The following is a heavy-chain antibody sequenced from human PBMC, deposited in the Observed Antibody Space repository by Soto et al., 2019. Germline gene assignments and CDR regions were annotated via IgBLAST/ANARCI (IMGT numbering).Heavy chain of an antibody. V-gene: IGHV1-46*01. J-gene: IGHJ6*02. D-gene: IGHD5-12*01. Sequence: GASVKVSCKASGYTFTSYYMHWVRQAPGQGLEWMGRINPNNGNTSYAQKLQGRVTMTTDTSTSTAYMELRSLRSDDTAVYYCARALGYSGYAGMDVWGQGTTVTVS. CDR3: ARALGYSGYAGMDV. CDR1: GYTFTSYY. CDR2: INPNNGNT.